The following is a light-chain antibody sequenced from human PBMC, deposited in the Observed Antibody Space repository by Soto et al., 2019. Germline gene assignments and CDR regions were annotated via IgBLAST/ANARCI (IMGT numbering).Light chain of an antibody. J-gene: IGKJ4*01. CDR3: QQRSTWPS. V-gene: IGKV3-11*01. CDR2: DTS. CDR1: QSIGTA. Sequence: EIVLTQSPATLSLSPGERATLSCRASQSIGTALVWYQQMPGQAPRLLIYDTSNRATGIPARFSGSGSGTDYPLTSSSLEPEDFAVYYCQQRSTWPSFGGGTKVEIK.